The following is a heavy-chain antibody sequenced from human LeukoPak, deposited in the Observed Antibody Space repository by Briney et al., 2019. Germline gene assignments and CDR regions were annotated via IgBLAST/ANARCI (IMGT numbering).Heavy chain of an antibody. D-gene: IGHD3-9*01. CDR3: AKLYYFDWLLSDFDY. CDR2: ISGSGGST. Sequence: GGSLRLSCAASGFAFSSYAMSWVRQAPGKGLEWVSAISGSGGSTYYADSAKGRFTISRDNSKNTLYLQMNSLRAEDTAVYYCAKLYYFDWLLSDFDYWGQGTLVTVSS. J-gene: IGHJ4*02. V-gene: IGHV3-23*01. CDR1: GFAFSSYA.